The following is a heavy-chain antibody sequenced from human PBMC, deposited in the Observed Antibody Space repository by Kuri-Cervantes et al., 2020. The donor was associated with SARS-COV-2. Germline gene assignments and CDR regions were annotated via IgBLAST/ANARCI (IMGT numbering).Heavy chain of an antibody. CDR1: GFTFSTYA. D-gene: IGHD6-6*01. CDR2: ISGNAGST. J-gene: IGHJ4*02. Sequence: GESLKISCAASGFTFSTYAMNWIRQAPGKGLEWVSAISGNAGSTYYADSVKGRFTISRDNSKNTLYLQMKSLRAEDTAIYYYAKDLAPSLNWGQGTLVTVSS. CDR3: AKDLAPSLN. V-gene: IGHV3-23*01.